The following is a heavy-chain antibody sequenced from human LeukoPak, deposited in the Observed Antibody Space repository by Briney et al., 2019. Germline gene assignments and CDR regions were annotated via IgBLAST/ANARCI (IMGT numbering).Heavy chain of an antibody. J-gene: IGHJ4*02. CDR2: IYYSGST. D-gene: IGHD2-15*01. CDR1: GGSFSGYY. Sequence: PSETLSLTCAVYGGSFSGYYWSWIRQPPGKGLEWIGYIYYSGSTNFNPSLKSRVTISVDTSKNQFSLKLSSVTAADTAVYYCARARSGGTLFDYWGREPWSPSPQ. V-gene: IGHV4-59*01. CDR3: ARARSGGTLFDY.